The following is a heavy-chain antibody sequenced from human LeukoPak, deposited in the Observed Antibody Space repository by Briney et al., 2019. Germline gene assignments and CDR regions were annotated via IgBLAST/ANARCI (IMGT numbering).Heavy chain of an antibody. V-gene: IGHV3-23*01. J-gene: IGHJ4*02. D-gene: IGHD7-27*01. CDR3: VQDWAWGAFGY. CDR2: ITGAGHT. CDR1: GFTFSFYG. Sequence: GGSLRLSCAASGFTFSFYGMNWVRQAPGNGLEWVSGITGAGHTYYADSVQGRFTIYRDNSKNTLYLQMNRLGAEDTAIYYCVQDWAWGAFGYWGQGTLVTVSS.